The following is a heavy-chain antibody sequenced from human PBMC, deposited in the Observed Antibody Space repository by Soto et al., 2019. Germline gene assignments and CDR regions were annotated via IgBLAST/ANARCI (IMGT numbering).Heavy chain of an antibody. CDR3: ARVASGYSNYAPFGY. D-gene: IGHD4-4*01. J-gene: IGHJ4*02. V-gene: IGHV1-2*02. Sequence: GASVKVSCKASGYTFTGYYMHWVRQAPGQGLEWMGWINPNSGGTNYAQKFQGRVTMTRDTSISTAYMELSRLRSDDTAVYYCARVASGYSNYAPFGYWGQGTLVTVS. CDR1: GYTFTGYY. CDR2: INPNSGGT.